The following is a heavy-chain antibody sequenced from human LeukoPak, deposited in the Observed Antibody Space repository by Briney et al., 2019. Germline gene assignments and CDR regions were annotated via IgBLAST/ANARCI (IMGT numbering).Heavy chain of an antibody. CDR2: ISSSSSYI. CDR1: GFTVSSTY. V-gene: IGHV3-21*04. J-gene: IGHJ4*02. Sequence: PGGSLRLSCAASGFTVSSTYMCWVRQAPGKGLEWVSSISSSSSYIYYADSVKGRFTISRDNSKNTLYLQMNSLRAEDTAVYYCAKVGEYYDILTGYNIPVDYWGQGTLVTVSS. D-gene: IGHD3-9*01. CDR3: AKVGEYYDILTGYNIPVDY.